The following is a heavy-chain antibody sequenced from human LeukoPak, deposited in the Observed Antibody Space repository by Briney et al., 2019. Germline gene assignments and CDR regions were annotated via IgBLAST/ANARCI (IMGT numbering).Heavy chain of an antibody. J-gene: IGHJ5*02. D-gene: IGHD4-17*01. CDR2: IYYSGST. V-gene: IGHV4-30-4*01. Sequence: SQTLSLTCTVSGGSISSGDYYWSWIRQPTGKGLEWIGYIYYSGSTYYNPSLKSRVTISIQTSKNQFSLKLTSVTAADTAVYYCAGDYGDLLTGIRFDTWGQGTLVTVSS. CDR1: GGSISSGDYY. CDR3: AGDYGDLLTGIRFDT.